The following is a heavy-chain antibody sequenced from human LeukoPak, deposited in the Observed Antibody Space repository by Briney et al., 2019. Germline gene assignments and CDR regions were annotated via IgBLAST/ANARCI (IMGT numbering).Heavy chain of an antibody. Sequence: PSETLSLTCAVYGGSFSGYYWSWIRQPPGKGLEWLGEINHSGSTNYNPSLKSRVTISVDTSKNQFFLKLSSVTAADTAVYYCARAAARVSGWYTWGQGTLVTVSS. D-gene: IGHD6-19*01. CDR2: INHSGST. J-gene: IGHJ4*02. V-gene: IGHV4-34*01. CDR1: GGSFSGYY. CDR3: ARAAARVSGWYT.